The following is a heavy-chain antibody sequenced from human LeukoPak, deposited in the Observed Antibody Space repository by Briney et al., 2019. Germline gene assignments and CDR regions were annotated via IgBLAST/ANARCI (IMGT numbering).Heavy chain of an antibody. Sequence: GGSLRLSCAASGFTFDNHRMSWVRQAPGKGLEWVSTVNADGGNTYYADSVKGRFTISRDNSKSTLILQMNSLRVEDTALYYCTKRVKYGGTWDHFADWGQGTLVTVSS. CDR2: VNADGGNT. J-gene: IGHJ4*02. CDR3: TKRVKYGGTWDHFAD. CDR1: GFTFDNHR. D-gene: IGHD1-26*01. V-gene: IGHV3-23*01.